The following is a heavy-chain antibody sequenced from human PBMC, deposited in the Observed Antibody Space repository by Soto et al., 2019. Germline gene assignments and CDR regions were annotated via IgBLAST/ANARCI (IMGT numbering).Heavy chain of an antibody. V-gene: IGHV1-8*01. CDR2: MNPNSGNT. CDR3: ARGGRYYYDSSGYYLYYYYYGMDV. J-gene: IGHJ6*02. Sequence: QVQLVQSGAEVKKPGASVKVSCKASGYTFTSYDINWVRQATGQGLEWMGWMNPNSGNTGYAQKFRGRVTMTRNTSISTAYMELSSLRSEDTAVYYCARGGRYYYDSSGYYLYYYYYGMDVWGQGTTVTVSS. D-gene: IGHD3-22*01. CDR1: GYTFTSYD.